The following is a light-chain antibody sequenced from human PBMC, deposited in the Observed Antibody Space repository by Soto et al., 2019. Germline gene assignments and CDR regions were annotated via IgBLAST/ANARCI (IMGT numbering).Light chain of an antibody. CDR1: QSISRS. CDR3: QQYSDFLIS. Sequence: DIQMTQSPSTLSASVGDRVTITCRASQSISRSLAWYQQKPGKAPNLLIFDASSLEGGVPSRFSGSGFGTEFTIPITNLQPADFPTYSCQQYSDFLISFGPGPTVDFK. CDR2: DAS. J-gene: IGKJ3*01. V-gene: IGKV1-5*01.